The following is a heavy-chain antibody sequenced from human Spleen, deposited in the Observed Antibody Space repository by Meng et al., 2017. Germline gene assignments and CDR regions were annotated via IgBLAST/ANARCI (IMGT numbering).Heavy chain of an antibody. D-gene: IGHD3-22*01. CDR3: AREETYYYDRSFDY. CDR1: GYAFSGYY. CDR2: INPVSGVT. J-gene: IGHJ4*02. V-gene: IGHV1-2*06. Sequence: ASVKVSCKASGYAFSGYYMHWVRQAPGQGLEWMGRINPVSGVTNGAQNFQGRVTMTRDTSISTAYMELSRLTSDDTAMYFCAREETYYYDRSFDYWGQGTLVTVSS.